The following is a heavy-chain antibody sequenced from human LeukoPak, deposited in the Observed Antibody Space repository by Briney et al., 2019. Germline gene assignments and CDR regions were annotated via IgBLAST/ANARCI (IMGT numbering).Heavy chain of an antibody. CDR3: AHIGASPPPTVDY. J-gene: IGHJ4*02. V-gene: IGHV1-69*05. Sequence: GASVKVSCKASGGTFSSYAISWVRQAPGQGLEWMGGIIPIFGTANYAQKFQGRVTITTDESTSTAYMELSSLRSEDTAVYYCAHIGASPPPTVDYWGQGTLVTVSS. D-gene: IGHD1-26*01. CDR2: IIPIFGTA. CDR1: GGTFSSYA.